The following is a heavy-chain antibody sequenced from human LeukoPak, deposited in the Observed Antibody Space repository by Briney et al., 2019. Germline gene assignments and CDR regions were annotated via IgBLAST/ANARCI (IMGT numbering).Heavy chain of an antibody. CDR1: GGSISSTSYY. CDR3: ARVMGASWFFYLDV. Sequence: SETLSLTCTVSGGSISSTSYYWGWIRQPPETGLEWIGSIYYSGSTYYNPSLKSRVTMSIDKANNQVSLKMNSVTAADTAVYYCARVMGASWFFYLDVWGKGTTVTVSS. CDR2: IYYSGST. D-gene: IGHD3-16*02. V-gene: IGHV4-39*07. J-gene: IGHJ6*03.